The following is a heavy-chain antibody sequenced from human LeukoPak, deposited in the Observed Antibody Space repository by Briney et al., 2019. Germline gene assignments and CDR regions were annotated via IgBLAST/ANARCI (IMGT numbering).Heavy chain of an antibody. CDR2: MNPNSGNT. V-gene: IGHV1-8*03. D-gene: IGHD6-13*01. CDR3: AKDLREQQLVRGNWFDP. CDR1: GYTFTSYD. Sequence: ASVKVSCKASGYTFTSYDINWVRQATGQGLEWMGWMNPNSGNTGYAQKFQGRVTITRNTSISTAYMELSSLRSEDTAVYYCAKDLREQQLVRGNWFDPWGQGTLVTVSS. J-gene: IGHJ5*02.